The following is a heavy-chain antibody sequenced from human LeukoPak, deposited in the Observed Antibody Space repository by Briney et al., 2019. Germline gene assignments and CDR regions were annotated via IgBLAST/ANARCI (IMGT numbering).Heavy chain of an antibody. CDR3: ARDPTGDESFFDY. Sequence: GGSLRLSCAASGFTFSSYAMHWVRQAPGKGLEWVAVISYDGSNKYYADSVKGRFTISRDNSKNTLYLQMNSLRAEDTAVYYCARDPTGDESFFDYWGQGILVTVSS. CDR1: GFTFSSYA. CDR2: ISYDGSNK. V-gene: IGHV3-30*04. J-gene: IGHJ4*02. D-gene: IGHD7-27*01.